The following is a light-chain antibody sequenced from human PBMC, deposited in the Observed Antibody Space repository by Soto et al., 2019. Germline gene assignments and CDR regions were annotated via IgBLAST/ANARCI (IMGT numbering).Light chain of an antibody. J-gene: IGKJ1*01. V-gene: IGKV1-27*01. CDR3: QKYNTAPKT. CDR2: GAS. CDR1: QAISNY. Sequence: DIQMTQSPSSLSASVGDRVTITCRASQAISNYLAWYQQKPGKVPKLLIYGASTLQLGVPSRFSGSGSGTDFTLTISSLQPEDVATYYCQKYNTAPKTFGQGTKVQIK.